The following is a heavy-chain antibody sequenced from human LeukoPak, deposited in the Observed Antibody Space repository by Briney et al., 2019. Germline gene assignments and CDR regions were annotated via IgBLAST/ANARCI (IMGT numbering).Heavy chain of an antibody. V-gene: IGHV3-23*01. CDR3: AKDQGSGLGSYSWGYFDH. D-gene: IGHD3-10*01. Sequence: PGGSLRLSCAASGFTFSSYSMNWVRQAPGKGLEWVSGISASASSTVYADSVKGRFTISRDNSKNTLYLQMNSLRGEDTAVYYCAKDQGSGLGSYSWGYFDHWGQGTPVTVSS. J-gene: IGHJ4*02. CDR1: GFTFSSYS. CDR2: ISASASST.